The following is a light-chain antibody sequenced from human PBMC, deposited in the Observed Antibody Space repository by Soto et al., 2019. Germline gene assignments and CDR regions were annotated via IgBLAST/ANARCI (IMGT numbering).Light chain of an antibody. V-gene: IGKV3-20*01. CDR1: QSVDSSY. CDR3: QQYGSSPGIT. CDR2: GSS. J-gene: IGKJ5*01. Sequence: EIVLTQSPGTLSLSPGERATLSCRASQSVDSSYIAWYQQKPGLAPRLLIYGSSSRATGIPDRFSGSGSGTDFPLTISRLEPEDFAVYYCQQYGSSPGITFGQGTRLEIK.